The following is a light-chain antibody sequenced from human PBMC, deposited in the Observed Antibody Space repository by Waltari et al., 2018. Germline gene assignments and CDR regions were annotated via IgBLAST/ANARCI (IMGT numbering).Light chain of an antibody. CDR3: QQYASPPST. CDR1: QNIPTKY. Sequence: IVLTQSPGTLSLSPGEGATLSCRASQNIPTKYLAWYQQRPGQVIRLLIYGASSRASATPDRFSGSGSETYFTLTISRLEPEDFAVYYCQQYASPPSTFGQGTKVEIK. J-gene: IGKJ1*01. CDR2: GAS. V-gene: IGKV3-20*01.